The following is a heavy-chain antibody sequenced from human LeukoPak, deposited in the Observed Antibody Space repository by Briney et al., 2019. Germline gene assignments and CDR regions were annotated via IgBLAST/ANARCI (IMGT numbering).Heavy chain of an antibody. Sequence: SETLSLTCAVSGYSLSGGYYWGWIRQPPGKGLEWIGSIYYSGSTYYNPSLKSRVTISVDTSKNQFSLKLSSVTAADTAVYYCARHSSSWYYGDYWGQGTLVTVSS. V-gene: IGHV4-38-2*01. CDR3: ARHSSSWYYGDY. J-gene: IGHJ4*02. CDR1: GYSLSGGYY. D-gene: IGHD6-13*01. CDR2: IYYSGST.